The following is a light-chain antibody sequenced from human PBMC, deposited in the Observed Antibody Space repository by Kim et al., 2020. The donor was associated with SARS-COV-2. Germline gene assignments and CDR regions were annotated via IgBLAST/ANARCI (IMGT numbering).Light chain of an antibody. CDR1: ESVSSN. CDR2: GAS. CDR3: QQYNNWPPSIT. V-gene: IGKV3-15*01. J-gene: IGKJ5*01. Sequence: PGERATPSCRASESVSSNVAWYQQKPGQGPRLLIYGASTRATGIPARFSGSGSGTEFTLTISSLQSEDFAVYYCQQYNNWPPSITFGQGTRLEIK.